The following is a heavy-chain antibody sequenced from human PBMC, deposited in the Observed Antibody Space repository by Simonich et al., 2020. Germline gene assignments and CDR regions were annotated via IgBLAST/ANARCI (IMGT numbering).Heavy chain of an antibody. CDR2: INSDGSST. V-gene: IGHV3-74*01. D-gene: IGHD4-4*01. J-gene: IGHJ3*02. CDR1: GFTFSSYW. CDR3: ARDYSNYDAFDI. Sequence: EVQLVESGGGLVQPGGSLRLSCAASGFTFSSYWMHWVRQAPGKGLVWVSRINSDGSSTSYAESVKGRFTISRDNAKNTLYLQMNSLRAEDMAVYYCARDYSNYDAFDIWGQGTMVTVSS.